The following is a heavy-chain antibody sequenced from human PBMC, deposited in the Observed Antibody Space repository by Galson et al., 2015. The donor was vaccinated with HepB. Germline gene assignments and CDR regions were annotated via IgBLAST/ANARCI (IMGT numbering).Heavy chain of an antibody. CDR1: GFTFSIFA. V-gene: IGHV3-23*01. CDR2: ISTSDDST. Sequence: SLRLSCAASGFTFSIFAMSWVRQAPGKGLEWVSHISTSDDSTSYADSVKGRFTISRDNSKNTLYLQMNSLRAEDTALYYCAKGGWLDSWGQGTLVTVSS. D-gene: IGHD2-15*01. J-gene: IGHJ4*02. CDR3: AKGGWLDS.